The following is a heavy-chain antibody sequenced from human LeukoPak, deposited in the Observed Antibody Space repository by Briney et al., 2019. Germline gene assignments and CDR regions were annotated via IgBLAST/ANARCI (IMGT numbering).Heavy chain of an antibody. CDR2: IDSGGNT. V-gene: IGHV3-66*01. Sequence: GGSLRLSCAASGFTFSTYAMSWVRQAPGKGLEWVSMIDSGGNTYYADSVKGRFSISRDSSENTLYLQMNSLRAEDTAVYYCARGWCLDWGQGTLVTVSP. J-gene: IGHJ4*02. CDR3: ARGWCLD. D-gene: IGHD2-8*01. CDR1: GFTFSTYA.